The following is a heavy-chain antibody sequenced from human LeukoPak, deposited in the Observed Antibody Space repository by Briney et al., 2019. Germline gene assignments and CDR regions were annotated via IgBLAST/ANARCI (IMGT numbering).Heavy chain of an antibody. V-gene: IGHV3-48*02. CDR1: GFTFSSYS. CDR3: ARATPDLYYDFWSGYYVVWNSYYGMDV. J-gene: IGHJ6*02. Sequence: GGSLRLSCAASGFTFSSYSMNWVRQAPGKGLEWVSYISSSSSTIYYADSVKGRFTISRDNAKNSQYLQMNSLRDEDTAVYYCARATPDLYYDFWSGYYVVWNSYYGMDVWGQGTTVTVSS. D-gene: IGHD3-3*01. CDR2: ISSSSSTI.